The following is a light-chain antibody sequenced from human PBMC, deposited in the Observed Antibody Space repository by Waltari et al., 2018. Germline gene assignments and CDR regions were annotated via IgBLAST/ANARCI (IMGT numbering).Light chain of an antibody. V-gene: IGLV2-14*03. CDR3: SSYTSSSTLVV. CDR2: DVS. Sequence: QSALTQPASVSGSPGQSITISCTGTSSDVGGYNYVCWYQQHPGKAPKLMIYDVSNRPSGFSNRFSGSKSGNAASLTISGLQAEDEADYYCSSYTSSSTLVVFGGGTKLTVL. J-gene: IGLJ3*02. CDR1: SSDVGGYNY.